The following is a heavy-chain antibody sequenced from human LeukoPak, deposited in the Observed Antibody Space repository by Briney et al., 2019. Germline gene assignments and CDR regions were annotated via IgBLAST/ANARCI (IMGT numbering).Heavy chain of an antibody. J-gene: IGHJ3*02. CDR2: ISYIGST. CDR3: ARDLVTVTKGFDI. D-gene: IGHD4-17*01. V-gene: IGHV4-59*11. CDR1: GDSFSSHY. Sequence: SETLSLTCTVSGDSFSSHYWTWIRQPPGKGLEWIGYISYIGSTNYSPSLKSRVTISIDTSKNQFSLKLSSVTAADTAVYYCARDLVTVTKGFDIWGQGTMVTVSS.